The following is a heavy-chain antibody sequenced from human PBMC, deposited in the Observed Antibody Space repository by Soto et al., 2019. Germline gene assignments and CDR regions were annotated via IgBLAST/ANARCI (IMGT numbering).Heavy chain of an antibody. CDR1: GFTFTSYA. D-gene: IGHD6-13*01. V-gene: IGHV3-23*01. Sequence: EVQLLESGGGLVQPGGSLRLSCAASGFTFTSYAMNWVRLAPGKGLEWVSAISGTGYNTYYADSVKGRFTISRDNTKNTLYLPMNSLRADDTAVYYCAKAGFSSSWSPTYFDYWGQGTLVTVSS. CDR2: ISGTGYNT. CDR3: AKAGFSSSWSPTYFDY. J-gene: IGHJ4*02.